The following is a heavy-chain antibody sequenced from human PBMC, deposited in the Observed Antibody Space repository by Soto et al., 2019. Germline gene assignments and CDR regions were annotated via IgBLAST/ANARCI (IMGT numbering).Heavy chain of an antibody. J-gene: IGHJ5*01. CDR3: ARGFNWLDF. V-gene: IGHV3-53*01. Sequence: EVQLVESGGGLIQPGGSLRLSCAAAGFTASSNYMTWVRQAPGKGLEWLSVIYSGGSTYYADSVRGRFTISRDNSKNTLYLQMNSLRGEDTAVYYCARGFNWLDFWGQGSLVTVSS. CDR1: GFTASSNY. CDR2: IYSGGST.